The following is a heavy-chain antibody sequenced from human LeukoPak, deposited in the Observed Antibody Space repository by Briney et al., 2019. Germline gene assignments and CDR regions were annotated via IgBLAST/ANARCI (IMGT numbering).Heavy chain of an antibody. CDR3: AKASELGRGYFHY. Sequence: GGSLRLSCAASGFTFTTYAMGWVRQSPGKGLEWVSSISGGGGGTYYAEFVKGRFTISRDNSKNTLYLQMNSLRAEDTAVYYCAKASELGRGYFHYWGQGTLVTVSS. J-gene: IGHJ4*02. V-gene: IGHV3-23*01. CDR2: ISGGGGGT. D-gene: IGHD7-27*01. CDR1: GFTFTTYA.